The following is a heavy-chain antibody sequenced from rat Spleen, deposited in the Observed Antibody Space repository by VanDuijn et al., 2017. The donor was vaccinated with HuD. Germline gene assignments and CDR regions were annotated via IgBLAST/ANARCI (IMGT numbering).Heavy chain of an antibody. J-gene: IGHJ3*01. D-gene: IGHD1-2*01. Sequence: EVQLVESGGGLVQPGRSLKLSCAASGFTFGDYNMAWVRQAPKKGLEWVASISSGGGGTYYPDSVKDRFTISRDNAKSTLYLQMDSLRSEDTASYYCARHGYDSSYIPNWFAYWGQGTLVTVSS. V-gene: IGHV5S23*01. CDR1: GFTFGDYN. CDR3: ARHGYDSSYIPNWFAY. CDR2: ISSGGGGT.